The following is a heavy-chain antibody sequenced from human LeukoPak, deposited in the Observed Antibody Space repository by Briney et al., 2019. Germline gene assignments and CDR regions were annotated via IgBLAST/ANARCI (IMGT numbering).Heavy chain of an antibody. V-gene: IGHV4-34*01. Sequence: SETLSLTCAVYGVSFSGYYWSWIRQPPGKGLEWIGEINHSGSTNYNPSLKSRVTISVGTSKNQFSLKLSSVTAADTAVYYCAREKLGYCSGGSCYDGIDYWGQGTLVTVSS. CDR2: INHSGST. CDR3: AREKLGYCSGGSCYDGIDY. D-gene: IGHD2-15*01. J-gene: IGHJ4*02. CDR1: GVSFSGYY.